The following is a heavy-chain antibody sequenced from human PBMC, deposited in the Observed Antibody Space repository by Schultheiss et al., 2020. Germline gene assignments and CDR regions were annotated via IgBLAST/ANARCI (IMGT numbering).Heavy chain of an antibody. Sequence: SVKVSCKTSGGTVSSYATGWVRQAPGQGLEWMGGIIPIFGTANYAQKFQGRVTITADESTSTAYMELSSLRSEDTAVYYCARDSGCSSTSCYRDYYYYYMDVWGKGTTVTVSS. D-gene: IGHD2-2*01. CDR2: IIPIFGTA. V-gene: IGHV1-69*13. CDR1: GGTVSSYA. CDR3: ARDSGCSSTSCYRDYYYYYMDV. J-gene: IGHJ6*03.